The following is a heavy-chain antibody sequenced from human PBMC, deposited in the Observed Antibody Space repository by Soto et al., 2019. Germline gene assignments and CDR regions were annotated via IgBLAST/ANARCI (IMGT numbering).Heavy chain of an antibody. CDR1: GYSFTSYW. J-gene: IGHJ6*02. Sequence: PGESLKISCKGSGYSFTSYWIGWVRQMPGKGLEWMGIIYPGDSDTRYSPSFQGQVTISADKSISTAYLQWSSLKASDTAMYYCARELSGSSHYYYYGMDVWGQGTTVTVSS. CDR2: IYPGDSDT. V-gene: IGHV5-51*01. CDR3: ARELSGSSHYYYYGMDV. D-gene: IGHD6-6*01.